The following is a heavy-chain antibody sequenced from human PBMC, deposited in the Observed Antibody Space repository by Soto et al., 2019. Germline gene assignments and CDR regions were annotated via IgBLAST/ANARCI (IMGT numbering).Heavy chain of an antibody. CDR3: ARTRSFTLGFYYDGMDV. J-gene: IGHJ6*02. CDR1: GYSFASYW. Sequence: GESLKISCQGSGYSFASYWIGWVRQMPGKDLEWMGIIYPGDSDTRYSPSFQGQVTISADESLRTAYLQWTSLKASDTALYYCARTRSFTLGFYYDGMDVWGQGTTVTVSS. CDR2: IYPGDSDT. D-gene: IGHD6-6*01. V-gene: IGHV5-51*01.